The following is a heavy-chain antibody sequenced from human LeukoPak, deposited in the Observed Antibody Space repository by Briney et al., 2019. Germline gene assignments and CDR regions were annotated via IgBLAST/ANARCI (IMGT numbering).Heavy chain of an antibody. CDR1: GFSLSTSGMC. J-gene: IGHJ4*02. Sequence: SGPALVKPTQTLTLTCTFSGFSLSTSGMCVSWIRQPPGKALEWLALIDWDDDKYYSTSLKTRLTISKDTSKNQVVLTMTNMDPVDTATYYCARIRSGRDGYNSFIGYWGQGTLVTVSS. CDR2: IDWDDDK. V-gene: IGHV2-70*01. CDR3: ARIRSGRDGYNSFIGY. D-gene: IGHD5-24*01.